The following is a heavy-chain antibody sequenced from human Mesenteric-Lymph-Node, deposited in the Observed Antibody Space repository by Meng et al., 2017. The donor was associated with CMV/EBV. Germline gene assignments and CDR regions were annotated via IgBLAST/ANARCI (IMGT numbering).Heavy chain of an antibody. CDR2: IKSDGSST. V-gene: IGHV3-74*01. CDR1: GFTLSSYW. Sequence: GGSLRLSCAASGFTLSSYWMHWVRQAPGKGLMWVSRIKSDGSSTNYADSVKGRFTISRDNAKNTLYLQMNSLRAEDTAVYYCAKYQLLSAMDVWGQGTTVTVSS. D-gene: IGHD2-2*01. J-gene: IGHJ6*02. CDR3: AKYQLLSAMDV.